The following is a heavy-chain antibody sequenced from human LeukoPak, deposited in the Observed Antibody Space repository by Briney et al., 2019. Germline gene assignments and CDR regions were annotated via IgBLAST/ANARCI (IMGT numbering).Heavy chain of an antibody. CDR1: GGSFSGYY. CDR2: INHSGST. V-gene: IGHV4-34*01. CDR3: ARGTRARSSGPPDY. Sequence: SETLSLTCAVYGGSFSGYYWSWIRQPPGKGLEWIGEINHSGSTDYNPSLKSRVTISVDTSKNQFSLKPSSVTAADTAVYYCARGTRARSSGPPDYWGQGTLVTVSS. D-gene: IGHD3-22*01. J-gene: IGHJ4*02.